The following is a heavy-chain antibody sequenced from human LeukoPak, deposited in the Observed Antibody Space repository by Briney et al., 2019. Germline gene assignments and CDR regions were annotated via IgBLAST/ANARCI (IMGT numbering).Heavy chain of an antibody. Sequence: SETLSLTCTVSGGSISSYYWSWIRQPAGKGLEWIGRIYPSGSTNYNPSLKSRVTMSVDTSKNQFSLKLSSVTAADTAVYYCARDRDYYDFWSGNDAFDIRGQGTMVTVSS. D-gene: IGHD3-3*01. CDR2: IYPSGST. V-gene: IGHV4-4*07. CDR3: ARDRDYYDFWSGNDAFDI. CDR1: GGSISSYY. J-gene: IGHJ3*02.